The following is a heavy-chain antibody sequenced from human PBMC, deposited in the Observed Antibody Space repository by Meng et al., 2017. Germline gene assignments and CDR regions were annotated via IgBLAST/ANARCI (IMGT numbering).Heavy chain of an antibody. J-gene: IGHJ4*02. D-gene: IGHD3-22*01. V-gene: IGHV3-48*03. Sequence: GESLKISCAASGFTFSSYEMNWVRQAPGKGLEWVSYISSSGSTIYYADSVKGRFTISRDNAKNSLYLQMNSLRAEDTAVYYCARTQSPNYYDSSGYPKHNFFDYWGQGTLVTVSS. CDR3: ARTQSPNYYDSSGYPKHNFFDY. CDR1: GFTFSSYE. CDR2: ISSSGSTI.